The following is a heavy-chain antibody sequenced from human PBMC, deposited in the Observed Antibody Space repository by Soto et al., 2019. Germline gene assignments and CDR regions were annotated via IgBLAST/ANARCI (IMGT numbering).Heavy chain of an antibody. Sequence: SETLSLTCTVSGGSINSYWWSWIRQPAGKGLEXIGRXXXSXTXXXNXXXXSRATMSVETSKNQFSLKLSSVTAADPAVYYCARDIASYAYGEGYWGQGIQVTVSS. CDR2: XXXSXTX. J-gene: IGHJ4*02. CDR1: GGSINSYW. D-gene: IGHD2-21*01. V-gene: IGHV4-4*07. CDR3: ARDIASYAYGEGY.